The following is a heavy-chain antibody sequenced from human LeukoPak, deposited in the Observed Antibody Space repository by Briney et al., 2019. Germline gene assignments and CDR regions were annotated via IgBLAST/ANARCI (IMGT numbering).Heavy chain of an antibody. CDR3: ARTLRLGYYYDSIWFDP. CDR1: GGSFSGYY. CDR2: INHSGST. Sequence: PSETLSLTCAVYGGSFSGYYWSWIRQPPGKGLEWIGEINHSGSTNYNPSLKSRVTISVDTSKNQFSLKLSSVTAADTAVYYCARTLRLGYYYDSIWFDPWGQGTLVTVSS. V-gene: IGHV4-34*01. J-gene: IGHJ5*02. D-gene: IGHD3-22*01.